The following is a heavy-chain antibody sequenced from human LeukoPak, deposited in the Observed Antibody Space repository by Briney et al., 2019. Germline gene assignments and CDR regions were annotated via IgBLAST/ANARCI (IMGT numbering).Heavy chain of an antibody. D-gene: IGHD6-13*01. V-gene: IGHV3-23*01. CDR1: GFIFSTYA. CDR2: ISGSGGST. CDR3: ARVVRAAPDKGYFDY. J-gene: IGHJ4*02. Sequence: VQPGGSLRLSCATSGFIFSTYALSWVRPAPGKGLEWASSISGSGGSTYHADSVKGRFTISRDSSKNTLYLQMNSLRAEDTATYYCARVVRAAPDKGYFDYWGQGTLVTVSS.